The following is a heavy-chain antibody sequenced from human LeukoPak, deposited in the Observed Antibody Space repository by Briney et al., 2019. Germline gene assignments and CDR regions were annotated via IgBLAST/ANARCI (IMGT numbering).Heavy chain of an antibody. CDR3: AGDRNSDWYSPLDY. D-gene: IGHD6-19*01. CDR1: GFTFGGYS. Sequence: PGGSLRLSCAASGFTFGGYSMTWVRQAPGKGLEWVSAITGSGDYTDYADSVKGRFTISRDNSRNTVYMQMDSLRAEDTAIYYCAGDRNSDWYSPLDYWGQGSQVTVSP. V-gene: IGHV3-23*01. CDR2: ITGSGDYT. J-gene: IGHJ4*02.